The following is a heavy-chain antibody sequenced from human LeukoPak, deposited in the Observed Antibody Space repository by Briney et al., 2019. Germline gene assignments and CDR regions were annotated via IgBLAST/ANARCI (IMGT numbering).Heavy chain of an antibody. D-gene: IGHD1-26*01. CDR1: GYTFTGYY. V-gene: IGHV1-2*02. Sequence: ASVKVSCKASGYTFTGYYMHWVRQAPGQGLEWMGWINPNSGGTNYAQKFQGRVTMTRDTSISTAYMELSSLRSEDTAVYYCARPGGAIDAFDIWGQGTMVTVSS. CDR3: ARPGGAIDAFDI. J-gene: IGHJ3*02. CDR2: INPNSGGT.